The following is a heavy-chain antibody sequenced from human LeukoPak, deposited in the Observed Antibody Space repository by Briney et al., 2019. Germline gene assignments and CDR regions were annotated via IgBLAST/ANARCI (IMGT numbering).Heavy chain of an antibody. D-gene: IGHD6-19*01. Sequence: PGGSLRLSCAASGFTFSSYSMNWVRQAPGKGLEWVSSISSSSSYIYYADSVKGRFTISRDNAKNSLYLQMNSLRAEDTAVYYCARARVAVAPRPSDYWGQGTLVTVSS. CDR1: GFTFSSYS. J-gene: IGHJ4*02. V-gene: IGHV3-21*01. CDR3: ARARVAVAPRPSDY. CDR2: ISSSSSYI.